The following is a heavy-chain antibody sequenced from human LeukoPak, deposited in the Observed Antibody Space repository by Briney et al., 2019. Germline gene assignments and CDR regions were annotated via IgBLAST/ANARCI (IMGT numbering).Heavy chain of an antibody. CDR1: GLTFSSYS. CDR2: ISSSSSYI. CDR3: ARTTVAHFDY. D-gene: IGHD4-23*01. J-gene: IGHJ4*02. Sequence: GGSLRLSCAASGLTFSSYSMNWVRQAPGKGLEWVSSISSSSSYIYYADSVKGRFTISRDNAKNSLYLQMNSLRAKDTAVYYCARTTVAHFDYWGQGTLVTVSS. V-gene: IGHV3-21*01.